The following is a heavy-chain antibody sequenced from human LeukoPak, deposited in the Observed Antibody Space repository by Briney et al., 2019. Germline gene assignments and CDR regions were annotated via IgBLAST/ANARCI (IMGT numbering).Heavy chain of an antibody. J-gene: IGHJ4*02. CDR2: IYPTDSDT. V-gene: IGHV5-51*01. D-gene: IGHD3-22*01. Sequence: GESLKISCKGSGYSFASYWIGWVRQMPGKGLEWMGIIYPTDSDTKYSPSFQGQVTISVDKSISTACLQWSSLKASDTAMYYCARVLGYYYDSSGYSRLDYWGQGTLVTVSS. CDR3: ARVLGYYYDSSGYSRLDY. CDR1: GYSFASYW.